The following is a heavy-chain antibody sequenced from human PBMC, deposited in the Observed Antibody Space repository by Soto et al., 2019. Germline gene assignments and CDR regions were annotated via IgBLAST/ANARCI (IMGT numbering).Heavy chain of an antibody. V-gene: IGHV1-2*02. CDR3: ARDVYGSGSYYNSGFDY. Sequence: QVQLVQSGAEVKKPGSSVKVSCKASGGTFSSYAISWVRQAPGQGLEWMGWINPNSGGTNYAQKFQGRVTMTRDTSISTAYMELSRLRSDDTAVYYCARDVYGSGSYYNSGFDYWGQGTLVTVSS. J-gene: IGHJ4*02. D-gene: IGHD3-10*01. CDR2: INPNSGGT. CDR1: GGTFSSYA.